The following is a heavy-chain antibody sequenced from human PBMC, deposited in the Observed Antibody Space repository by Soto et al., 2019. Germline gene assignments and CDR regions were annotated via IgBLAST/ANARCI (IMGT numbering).Heavy chain of an antibody. CDR2: ISGYNGNT. V-gene: IGHV1-18*01. D-gene: IGHD3-3*01. J-gene: IGHJ4*02. CDR3: ARGAHGSGYGVY. Sequence: VQLVQSGTEVKKPGASVKVSCKASGYTFTTYGINWVRQAPGQGLEWMGWISGYNGNTNYAQKFQGRVTMTTDTSRSIAYMELRSLTLEDTAVYYCARGAHGSGYGVYWGQGTLVTVSS. CDR1: GYTFTTYG.